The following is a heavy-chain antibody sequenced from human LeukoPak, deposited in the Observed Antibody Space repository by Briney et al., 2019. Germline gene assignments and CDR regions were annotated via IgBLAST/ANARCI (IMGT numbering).Heavy chain of an antibody. D-gene: IGHD6-13*01. V-gene: IGHV3-15*01. CDR3: TGVSRSSWYDY. CDR2: IKSKTDGGTP. CDR1: GFTFSNAL. J-gene: IGHJ4*02. Sequence: GGSLRLSGAASGFTFSNALMSWVRQAPGKGLEWVCRIKSKTDGGTPDYAAPVKGRFTISRDDSKNTLYLQMNSLKTEDTAVYYCTGVSRSSWYDYWGQGTLVTVSS.